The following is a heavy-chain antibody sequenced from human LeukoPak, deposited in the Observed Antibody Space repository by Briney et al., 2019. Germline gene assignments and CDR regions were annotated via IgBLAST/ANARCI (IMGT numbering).Heavy chain of an antibody. CDR2: IKEDGSER. J-gene: IGHJ4*02. CDR3: ARASLWSGYPLIDY. CDR1: AFIFSGHW. D-gene: IGHD3-3*01. Sequence: GGSLRLSCEGSAFIFSGHWMNWVRQTPGKGLEWVASIKEDGSERQYVDSVKGRFSISRDNTKGSLFLQLNSLRAEDTAVYYCARASLWSGYPLIDYWGQGTLVTVSS. V-gene: IGHV3-7*03.